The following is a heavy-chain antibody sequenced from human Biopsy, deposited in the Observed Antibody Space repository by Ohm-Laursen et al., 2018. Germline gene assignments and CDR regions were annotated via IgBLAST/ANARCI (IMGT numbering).Heavy chain of an antibody. D-gene: IGHD3-10*01. CDR1: GDSITTYY. CDR3: ARRLPLRGYAFDV. Sequence: SETLSLTCTVSGDSITTYYWNWIRQAPGKGLEWIGNIYYSGNTNYSPSLKSRVTISLDTSKNQFSLKLNSVTATDTAVYYCARRLPLRGYAFDVWGQGTLVTVSS. V-gene: IGHV4-59*08. CDR2: IYYSGNT. J-gene: IGHJ3*01.